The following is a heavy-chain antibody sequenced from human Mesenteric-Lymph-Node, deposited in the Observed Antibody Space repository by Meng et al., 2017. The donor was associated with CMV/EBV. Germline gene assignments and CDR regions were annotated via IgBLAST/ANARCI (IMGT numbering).Heavy chain of an antibody. V-gene: IGHV4-30-4*08. Sequence: LRLSCTVSGGSISSGDYCWSWIRQSPGKGLEWIGYIYYSGSTYYNPSLKSRLSISLVTSKNQFSLKLTSVTAADTAIYYCARRVAAAGTLDYWGQGTLVTVSS. CDR1: GGSISSGDYC. CDR2: IYYSGST. D-gene: IGHD6-13*01. CDR3: ARRVAAAGTLDY. J-gene: IGHJ4*02.